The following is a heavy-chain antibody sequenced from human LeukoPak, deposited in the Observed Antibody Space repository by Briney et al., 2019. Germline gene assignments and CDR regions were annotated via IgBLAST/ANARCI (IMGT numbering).Heavy chain of an antibody. Sequence: GGSLRLSCAASGFTVSSNYMSWVRQAPGKGLEWVSVIYSGGSTYYADSVKGRFTISRDNSKNTLYLQMNSLRAEDTAVYYCARDDGDYYYMDVWGKGTTVTISS. J-gene: IGHJ6*03. V-gene: IGHV3-53*01. D-gene: IGHD4-17*01. CDR1: GFTVSSNY. CDR3: ARDDGDYYYMDV. CDR2: IYSGGST.